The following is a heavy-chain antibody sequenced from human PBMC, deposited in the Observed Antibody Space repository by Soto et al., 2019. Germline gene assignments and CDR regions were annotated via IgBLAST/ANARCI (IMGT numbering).Heavy chain of an antibody. CDR1: GFTFSDYY. V-gene: IGHV3-11*03. D-gene: IGHD6-19*01. J-gene: IGHJ4*02. Sequence: PGGSLRLSCAASGFTFSDYYMSWIRQAPGKGLEWVSYISSSSSYTNYADSVKGRFTISRDNAKNSLYLQMNSLRGEDTAVYYRARYFRGSGRYFFDYWGQGTLVTVSS. CDR2: ISSSSSYT. CDR3: ARYFRGSGRYFFDY.